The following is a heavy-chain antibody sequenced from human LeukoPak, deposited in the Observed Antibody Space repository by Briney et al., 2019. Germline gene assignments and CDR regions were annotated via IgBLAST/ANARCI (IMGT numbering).Heavy chain of an antibody. CDR3: ARRPRYDYGPHFDY. Sequence: GASLKISCKGSGSSFTSYWIGWVRQMPGKGLEWMGIIYPGDSDTRYSPSFQGQVTISADKSITTAHLQWSSLKASDTAMYYCARRPRYDYGPHFDYWGQGTLVTVSS. D-gene: IGHD4/OR15-4a*01. J-gene: IGHJ4*02. CDR2: IYPGDSDT. CDR1: GSSFTSYW. V-gene: IGHV5-51*01.